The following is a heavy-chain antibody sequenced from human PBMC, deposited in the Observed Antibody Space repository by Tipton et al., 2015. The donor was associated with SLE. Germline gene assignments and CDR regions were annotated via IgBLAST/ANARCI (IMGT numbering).Heavy chain of an antibody. V-gene: IGHV4-34*01. CDR2: INHSGST. J-gene: IGHJ5*02. Sequence: TLSLTCAVYGGSFSGYYWSWIRQPPGKGLEWIGEINHSGSTNYNPSLKSRVTISVDTSKNQFSLKLSSVTAADTAVYYCARGGGYYQDWFDPWGQGTLVTVSS. CDR3: ARGGGYYQDWFDP. D-gene: IGHD3-3*01. CDR1: GGSFSGYY.